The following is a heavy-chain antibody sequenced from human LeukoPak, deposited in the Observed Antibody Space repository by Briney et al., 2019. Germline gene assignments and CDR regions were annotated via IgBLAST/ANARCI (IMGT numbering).Heavy chain of an antibody. V-gene: IGHV3-23*01. CDR2: IFPSGGEI. D-gene: IGHD2-15*01. CDR1: GSTFTTFA. CDR3: ATYRQVLLPFES. J-gene: IGHJ4*02. Sequence: SGGSLRLSCEAFGSTFTTFAMIWVRKPQGKGLDWVPSIFPSGGEIHYADSVRGRFTISRDNSKSTLSLQMSSLRAEDTAIYYCATYRQVLLPFESWGQGTLVTVSS.